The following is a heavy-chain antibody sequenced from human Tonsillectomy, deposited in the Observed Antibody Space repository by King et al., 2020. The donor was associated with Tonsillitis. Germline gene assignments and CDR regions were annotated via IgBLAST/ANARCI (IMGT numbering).Heavy chain of an antibody. D-gene: IGHD3-10*01. Sequence: QLQESGPGLVKPSETLSLTCTVSGASISSHFWSWIRQAPGRGLEWIGYIDYDGSATYNPSLQSRVTISVDTSEKQLSLKLTSVTAADTAVYYCARDRWFVAYWGQGTLVTVSS. CDR2: IDYDGSA. V-gene: IGHV4-59*11. CDR1: GASISSHF. J-gene: IGHJ4*02. CDR3: ARDRWFVAY.